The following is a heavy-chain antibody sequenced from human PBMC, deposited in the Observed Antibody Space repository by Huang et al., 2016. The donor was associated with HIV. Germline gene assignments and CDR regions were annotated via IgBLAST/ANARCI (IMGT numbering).Heavy chain of an antibody. J-gene: IGHJ3*02. Sequence: QVQLVQSGVEVKKPGASVKVSCKASGYTFTSYGISWVRQAPGQGLEWMGWISAYNGVTNKAQNDQGRVTMNKETSTRTAYMELRSLRADDTAVYYCARDSPLLGVVIVVVPTAPNAFDIWGQGTMVTVSS. CDR1: GYTFTSYG. D-gene: IGHD2-2*01. CDR3: ARDSPLLGVVIVVVPTAPNAFDI. CDR2: ISAYNGVT. V-gene: IGHV1-18*01.